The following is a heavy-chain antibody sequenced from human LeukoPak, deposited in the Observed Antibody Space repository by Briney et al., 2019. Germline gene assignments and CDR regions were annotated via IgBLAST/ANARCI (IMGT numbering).Heavy chain of an antibody. V-gene: IGHV3-74*01. CDR3: AREATVTPHDAFDI. Sequence: PGGSLRLSCAASGFIFSSYWMHWVRQAPGKGLVWVSRINSDGSSTSYADSVKGRLTISRDNAKNTLYLQMNSLRAEDTAVYYWAREATVTPHDAFDIWGQGTMVTVSS. CDR2: INSDGSST. D-gene: IGHD4-17*01. CDR1: GFIFSSYW. J-gene: IGHJ3*02.